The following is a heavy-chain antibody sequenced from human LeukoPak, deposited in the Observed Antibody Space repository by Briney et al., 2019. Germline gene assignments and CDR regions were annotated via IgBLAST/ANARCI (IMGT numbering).Heavy chain of an antibody. CDR1: GYSFTSYW. V-gene: IGHV5-51*01. Sequence: GESLKISCKGSGYSFTSYWIGWVRQMPGKGLEWMGIIYPGDSDTRYSPSFQGQVTISADKSISTAYLQWSSLKASDTAMYYCARRADSEVGYCSGGSCYSDAFDIWGQGTMVTVSS. CDR3: ARRADSEVGYCSGGSCYSDAFDI. CDR2: IYPGDSDT. J-gene: IGHJ3*02. D-gene: IGHD2-15*01.